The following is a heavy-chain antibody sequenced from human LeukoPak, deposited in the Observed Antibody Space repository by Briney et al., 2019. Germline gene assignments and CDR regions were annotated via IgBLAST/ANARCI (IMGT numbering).Heavy chain of an antibody. Sequence: SETLSLTCTVSGGSISGYYWSWIRQPPGKGLEWIGYISYSGSTNYNPSLKSRVTMSVDTSKNQFSLKLSSVTAADTAVYYCAGCRGGGWQNYFDTWGQGTLVTVSS. CDR2: ISYSGST. CDR3: AGCRGGGWQNYFDT. CDR1: GGSISGYY. D-gene: IGHD2-15*01. J-gene: IGHJ5*02. V-gene: IGHV4-59*08.